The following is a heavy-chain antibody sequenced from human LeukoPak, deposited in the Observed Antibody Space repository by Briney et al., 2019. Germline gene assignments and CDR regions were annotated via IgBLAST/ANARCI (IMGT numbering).Heavy chain of an antibody. J-gene: IGHJ4*02. Sequence: GGSLRLSCAASGFTFSSYWMSWVRQAPGKGLEWVANINQDGSEKYYVDSEKGRFTISRDNAKNSPYLQMNSLRAEDTAVYYCARDRSHPHFDYWGQGTLVTVSS. CDR1: GFTFSSYW. V-gene: IGHV3-7*01. CDR3: ARDRSHPHFDY. CDR2: INQDGSEK.